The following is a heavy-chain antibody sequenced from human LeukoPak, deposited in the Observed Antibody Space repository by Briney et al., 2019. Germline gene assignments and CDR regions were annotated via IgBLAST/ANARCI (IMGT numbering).Heavy chain of an antibody. J-gene: IGHJ5*02. CDR2: IIPIFGTA. CDR3: ARLGIVVVPAALPRGWFDP. Sequence: ASVKVSCKASGGTFSSYAISWVRQAPGQGLEWMGGIIPIFGTANYAQKFQGRVTITADESTSTAYMELSSLRSEDTAVYYCARLGIVVVPAALPRGWFDPWAREPWSPSPQ. D-gene: IGHD2-2*01. V-gene: IGHV1-69*13. CDR1: GGTFSSYA.